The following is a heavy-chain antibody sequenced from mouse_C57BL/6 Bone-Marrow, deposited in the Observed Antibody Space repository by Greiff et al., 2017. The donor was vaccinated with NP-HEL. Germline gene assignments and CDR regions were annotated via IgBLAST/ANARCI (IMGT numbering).Heavy chain of an antibody. J-gene: IGHJ2*01. Sequence: DVMLVESGGGLVKPGGSLKLSCAASGFTFSSYAMSWVRQTPEKRLEWVATISDGGSYTYYPDNVKGRFTISRDNAKNNLYLQMSHLKSEDTAMDYCAGDYYGSSLDYWGQGTTLTVSS. V-gene: IGHV5-4*03. CDR1: GFTFSSYA. CDR3: AGDYYGSSLDY. D-gene: IGHD1-1*01. CDR2: ISDGGSYT.